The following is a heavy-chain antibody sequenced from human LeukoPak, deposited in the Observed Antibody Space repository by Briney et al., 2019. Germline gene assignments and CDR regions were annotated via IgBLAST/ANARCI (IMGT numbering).Heavy chain of an antibody. Sequence: SETLSLTCTVSGGSISSYYWSWIRQPPGKGLEWIGYIYYSGSTNYDPSLKSRVTISVDTSKSQFSLKLSSVTAADTAVYYCAREAIDGIDYWGQGTLVTVSS. CDR3: AREAIDGIDY. CDR2: IYYSGST. J-gene: IGHJ4*02. CDR1: GGSISSYY. V-gene: IGHV4-59*01.